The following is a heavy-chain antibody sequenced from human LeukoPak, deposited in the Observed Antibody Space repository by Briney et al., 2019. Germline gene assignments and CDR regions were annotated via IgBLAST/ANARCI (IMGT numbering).Heavy chain of an antibody. CDR3: AREVSRSWAPGAFDV. CDR1: GDYITNSY. V-gene: IGHV4-59*01. D-gene: IGHD6-13*01. CDR2: VSNNGRK. J-gene: IGHJ3*01. Sequence: PSETLSLTCTVSGDYITNSYWAWIRQPPGKGLEWIANVSNNGRKNYNPSLKSRVTISMDTSKNQFSLRLNSLTAADTAVYYCAREVSRSWAPGAFDVWGQGTRVTVSS.